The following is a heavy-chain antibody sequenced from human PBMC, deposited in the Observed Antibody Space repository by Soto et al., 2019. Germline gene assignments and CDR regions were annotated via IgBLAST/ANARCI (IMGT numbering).Heavy chain of an antibody. CDR1: GVTFSSYS. D-gene: IGHD4-17*01. V-gene: IGHV3-21*01. CDR3: ARDSYDYGDSNWFDP. J-gene: IGHJ5*02. CDR2: ISSSSSYI. Sequence: GGSLRLSCAASGVTFSSYSMNWVRQAPGKGLEWVSSISSSSSYIYYADSVKGRFTISRDNAKNSLYLQMNSLGAEDTAVYYCARDSYDYGDSNWFDPWGQGTLVTVSS.